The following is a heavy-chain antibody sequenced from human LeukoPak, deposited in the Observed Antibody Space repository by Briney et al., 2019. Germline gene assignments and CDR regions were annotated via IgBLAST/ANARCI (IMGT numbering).Heavy chain of an antibody. CDR3: ARGGHSSNAYDI. CDR2: ISAYSGNA. CDR1: GYIFDKYG. V-gene: IGHV1-18*01. D-gene: IGHD6-19*01. Sequence: ASVKVSCKASGYIFDKYGISWVRQAPGQGLEWMGWISAYSGNADYAQNLQGRVTMITDTSTSTAYMELRSLRFDDTAVYYCARGGHSSNAYDIWGQGTMVTVSS. J-gene: IGHJ3*02.